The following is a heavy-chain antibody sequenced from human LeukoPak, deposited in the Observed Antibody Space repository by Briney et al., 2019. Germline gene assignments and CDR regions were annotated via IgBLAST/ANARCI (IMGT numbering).Heavy chain of an antibody. Sequence: GGSLRLSCAASGFTFSSYAMHWVRQAPGKGLEYVSAISSNGGSTYYANSVKGRFTISRDNSKNTLYLQMGSLRAEDMAVYYCAREMKRGHDAFDIWGQGTMVTVSS. J-gene: IGHJ3*02. CDR3: AREMKRGHDAFDI. V-gene: IGHV3-64*01. D-gene: IGHD5-12*01. CDR2: ISSNGGST. CDR1: GFTFSSYA.